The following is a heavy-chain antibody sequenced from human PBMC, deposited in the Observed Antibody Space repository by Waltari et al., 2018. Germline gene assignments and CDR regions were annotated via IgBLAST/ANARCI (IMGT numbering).Heavy chain of an antibody. CDR2: ISGSGATP. J-gene: IGHJ4*02. Sequence: EVQLLESAGGLVQPGEALRLSCAASGFSFMGFAVTWVRQAPGEGLECVASISGSGATPFYADSVKGRFTIVRDNSRDTVYLQMNSLTVDDSAVYYCAKGSRGYTNYFFDSWGQGTLVSVSS. V-gene: IGHV3-23*01. CDR3: AKGSRGYTNYFFDS. D-gene: IGHD3-16*02. CDR1: GFSFMGFA.